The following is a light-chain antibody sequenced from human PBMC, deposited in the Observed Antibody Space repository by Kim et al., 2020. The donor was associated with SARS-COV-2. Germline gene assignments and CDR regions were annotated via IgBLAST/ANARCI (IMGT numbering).Light chain of an antibody. CDR3: CSYAGSSTSVV. Sequence: SITISCTRTSRDVGSYNLVSWYQQHPGKAPKLMIYEVSKRPSGVSNRFSGSKSGNTASLTISGLQAEDEADYYCCSYAGSSTSVVFGGGTQLTVL. CDR1: SRDVGSYNL. J-gene: IGLJ2*01. CDR2: EVS. V-gene: IGLV2-23*02.